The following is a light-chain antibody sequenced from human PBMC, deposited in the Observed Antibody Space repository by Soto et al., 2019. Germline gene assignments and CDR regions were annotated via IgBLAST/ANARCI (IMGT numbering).Light chain of an antibody. V-gene: IGLV1-47*01. Sequence: QSVLTQPPSASGTPGQRVTISCSGSSSNIGTNYVYWYQQLPGTAPKLLIYRGDRRPSGVPDRFSGSKSGTSASLAISGLRSEDEAPYYCATWDDSLRTVVFGGGTKLPVL. J-gene: IGLJ2*01. CDR1: SSNIGTNY. CDR2: RGD. CDR3: ATWDDSLRTVV.